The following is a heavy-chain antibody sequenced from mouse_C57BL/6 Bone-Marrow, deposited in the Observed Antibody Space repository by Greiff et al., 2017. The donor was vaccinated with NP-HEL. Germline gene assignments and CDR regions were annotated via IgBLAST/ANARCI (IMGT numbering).Heavy chain of an antibody. CDR3: ARRDYGSSTAWFAY. CDR1: GYTFTSYW. V-gene: IGHV1-69*01. J-gene: IGHJ3*01. D-gene: IGHD1-1*01. Sequence: QVQLQQPGAELVMPGASVKLSCKASGYTFTSYWMHWVKQRPGQGLEWIGEIDPSDSYTNYNQTFKGKSTLTVDKSSSTAYMQLSSLTSEDSAVYYCARRDYGSSTAWFAYRGQGTLVTVSA. CDR2: IDPSDSYT.